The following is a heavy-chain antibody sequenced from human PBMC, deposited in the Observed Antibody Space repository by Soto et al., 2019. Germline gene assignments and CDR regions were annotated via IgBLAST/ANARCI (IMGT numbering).Heavy chain of an antibody. Sequence: GESLKISCEGSGYSFTSYWISWVRQMPGKGLEWMGRIDPSDSYTNYSPSFQGHVTISADKSISTAYLQWSSLKASDTAMYYCARFPPIYDILTVSYGMDVWGQGTTVTVSS. J-gene: IGHJ6*02. CDR2: IDPSDSYT. CDR1: GYSFTSYW. D-gene: IGHD3-9*01. V-gene: IGHV5-10-1*01. CDR3: ARFPPIYDILTVSYGMDV.